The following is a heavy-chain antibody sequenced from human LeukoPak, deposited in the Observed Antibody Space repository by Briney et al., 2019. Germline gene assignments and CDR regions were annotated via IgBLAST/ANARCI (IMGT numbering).Heavy chain of an antibody. CDR1: GYTFTSYG. D-gene: IGHD4-23*01. V-gene: IGHV1-18*01. CDR3: ARHDNPPGRGNLYFDP. Sequence: ASVKVSCKASGYTFTSYGISWVRQAPGQGLEWMGWISAYNGNTNYAQKLQGRVTMTTDTSTSTAYMELRSLRSDDTAVYYCARHDNPPGRGNLYFDPWGQGTLVTVSS. CDR2: ISAYNGNT. J-gene: IGHJ5*02.